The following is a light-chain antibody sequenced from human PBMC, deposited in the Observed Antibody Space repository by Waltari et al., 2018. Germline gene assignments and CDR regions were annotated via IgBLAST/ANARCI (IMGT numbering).Light chain of an antibody. CDR1: SSDVGGYHI. V-gene: IGLV2-14*03. J-gene: IGLJ1*01. CDR2: DVS. CDR3: SSYTSSNTLG. Sequence: QSALTQPASVSGSPGQSLTISCTGTSSDVGGYHIVAWYQQHPGKAPKLMIYDVSNRPSGVSNRFSGSKSGNTASLTISGLQAEDEADYYCSSYTSSNTLGFGTGTKVTVL.